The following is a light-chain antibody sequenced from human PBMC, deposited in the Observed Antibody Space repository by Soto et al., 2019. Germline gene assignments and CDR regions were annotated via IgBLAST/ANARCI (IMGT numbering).Light chain of an antibody. CDR3: PQYGSSSWT. J-gene: IGKJ1*01. V-gene: IGKV3-20*01. CDR1: QSVISY. CDR2: GAS. Sequence: DIASTQSPSTLYLPAGSTDTLPRRASQSVISYLAWYQQRPGQATRLLMYGASSRATGIPDRFSGSGSGTEFTLTISRLEPEDFAVYYCPQYGSSSWTFGQGTKVDI.